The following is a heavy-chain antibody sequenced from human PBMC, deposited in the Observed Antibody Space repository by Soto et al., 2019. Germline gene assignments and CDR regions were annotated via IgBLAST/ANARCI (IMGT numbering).Heavy chain of an antibody. CDR3: AREGGVTTTFFRAFDV. V-gene: IGHV4-38-2*02. CDR1: GYSIISGYY. CDR2: IYPSGTI. D-gene: IGHD4-17*01. Sequence: SETLSLTCAVSGYSIISGYYWGWIRQPPGKGLEWIGSIYPSGTIYFNPSLKSRVTISVDTSKNQFSLKLSSVTAADTAVYYCAREGGVTTTFFRAFDVWGQGTMVTVSS. J-gene: IGHJ3*01.